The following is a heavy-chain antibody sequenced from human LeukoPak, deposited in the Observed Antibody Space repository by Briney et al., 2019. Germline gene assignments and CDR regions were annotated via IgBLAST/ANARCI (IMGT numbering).Heavy chain of an antibody. D-gene: IGHD1-7*01. J-gene: IGHJ5*02. CDR2: IYSGGST. CDR1: GFTVSSNY. Sequence: GGSLRLSCAASGFTVSSNYMSWVRQAPGKGLEWVSVIYSGGSTYYAGSVKGRFTISRHNSENTLYLQMNSLRAEDTAVYYCARNWNYVFDPWGQGTLVTVSS. CDR3: ARNWNYVFDP. V-gene: IGHV3-53*04.